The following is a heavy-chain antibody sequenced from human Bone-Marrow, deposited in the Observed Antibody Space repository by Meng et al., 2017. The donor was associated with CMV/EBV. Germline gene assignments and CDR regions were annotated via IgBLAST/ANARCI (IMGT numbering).Heavy chain of an antibody. J-gene: IGHJ5*02. Sequence: GESLKISCAASGFTFSSYWMSWVRQAPGKGLEWVANIKQDGSEKYYVDSVKGRFTISRDNAKNSLYLQMNSLRAEDTAVYYCARDMIARNWFDPWGQGTLVNGAS. V-gene: IGHV3-7*01. CDR2: IKQDGSEK. CDR3: ARDMIARNWFDP. D-gene: IGHD3-22*01. CDR1: GFTFSSYW.